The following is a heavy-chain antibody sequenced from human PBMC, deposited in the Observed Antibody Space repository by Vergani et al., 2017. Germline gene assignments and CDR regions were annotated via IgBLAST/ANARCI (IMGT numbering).Heavy chain of an antibody. Sequence: EVQLVESGGGVVQPGGSLRLSCAASGFTFDDYAMHWVRQAPGKGLEWVSLISGEGGSTYYADSVKGRFTIPRENSKNSLYLQMNSLRTEDTALYYCAKDQGGFGEPLYYYYGMDVWGQGTTVTVSS. CDR2: ISGEGGST. V-gene: IGHV3-43*02. CDR1: GFTFDDYA. J-gene: IGHJ6*02. D-gene: IGHD3-10*01. CDR3: AKDQGGFGEPLYYYYGMDV.